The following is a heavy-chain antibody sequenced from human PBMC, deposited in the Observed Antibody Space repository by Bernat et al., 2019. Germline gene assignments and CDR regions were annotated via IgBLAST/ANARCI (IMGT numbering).Heavy chain of an antibody. Sequence: EVQLVESGGGLVKPGGSLRLSCAASGFTFSSYSMNWVRQAPGKGLEWVSSISSSSSYIYYADSVKGRFTISRDNAKNSLYLQMNSLRAEDTAVYYCASSFDYYDSSGYYLDAFDIWGQGTMVTVSS. CDR3: ASSFDYYDSSGYYLDAFDI. CDR1: GFTFSSYS. CDR2: ISSSSSYI. V-gene: IGHV3-21*01. D-gene: IGHD3-22*01. J-gene: IGHJ3*02.